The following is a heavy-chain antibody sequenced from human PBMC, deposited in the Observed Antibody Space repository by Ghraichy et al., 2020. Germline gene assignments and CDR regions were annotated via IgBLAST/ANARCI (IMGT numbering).Heavy chain of an antibody. CDR3: ARPQADSSGYYLL. V-gene: IGHV3-66*02. CDR2: IYSGGST. J-gene: IGHJ4*02. CDR1: GFTVSSNY. D-gene: IGHD3-22*01. Sequence: GGSLRLSCAASGFTVSSNYMSWVRQAPGKGLEWVSVIYSGGSTYYADSVKGRFTISRDNSKNTLYLQMNSLRAEDTAVYYCARPQADSSGYYLLWGQGTLVTVSS.